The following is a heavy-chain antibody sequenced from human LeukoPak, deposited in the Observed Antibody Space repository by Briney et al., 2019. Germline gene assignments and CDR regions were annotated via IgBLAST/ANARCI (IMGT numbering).Heavy chain of an antibody. CDR3: AKDMLSSSGEAYYGMDF. CDR1: GFTFDDYA. Sequence: HSGGSLRLSCAASGFTFDDYAMHWVRQAPGNGLEWVSLISGDGGSTYYADSVKGRFTISRDNSKNSLYLQMNSLRTEDTALYYCAKDMLSSSGEAYYGMDFWGQGTTVTVSS. D-gene: IGHD6-13*01. CDR2: ISGDGGST. J-gene: IGHJ6*02. V-gene: IGHV3-43*02.